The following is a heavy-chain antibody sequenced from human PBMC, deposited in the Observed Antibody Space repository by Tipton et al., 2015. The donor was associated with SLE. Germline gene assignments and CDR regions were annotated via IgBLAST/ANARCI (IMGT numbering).Heavy chain of an antibody. CDR2: IRYDGSNK. CDR1: GFTFSSYG. CDR3: ARELFSGSYRGNAFDI. D-gene: IGHD1-26*01. J-gene: IGHJ3*02. V-gene: IGHV3-30*02. Sequence: SLRLSCAASGFTFSSYGMHWVRQAPGKGLEWVAFIRYDGSNKYYADSVKGRFTISRDNSKNTLYLQMNSLRAEDTAVYYCARELFSGSYRGNAFDIWGQGTMVTVSS.